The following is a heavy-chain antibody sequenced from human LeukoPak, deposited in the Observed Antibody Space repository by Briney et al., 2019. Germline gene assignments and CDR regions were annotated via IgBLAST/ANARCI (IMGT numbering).Heavy chain of an antibody. V-gene: IGHV3-64*01. D-gene: IGHD2-15*01. Sequence: PGGSLRLSCAASGFTFSSYAMHWVRQAPGKGLEYVTTINTNGGSTYYANSVKGRFTISRDNSKNTLYLQMGSLRAEDMAVYYCARDVVAGAFDIWGQGTMVTVSS. CDR3: ARDVVAGAFDI. J-gene: IGHJ3*02. CDR2: INTNGGST. CDR1: GFTFSSYA.